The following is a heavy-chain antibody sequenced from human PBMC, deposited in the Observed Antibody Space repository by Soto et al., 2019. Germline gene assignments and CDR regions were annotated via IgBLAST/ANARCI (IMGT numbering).Heavy chain of an antibody. J-gene: IGHJ4*02. CDR1: GYTFTSYG. D-gene: IGHD6-19*01. CDR3: ASAEFSSGWYFDY. Sequence: GSSVKGSRKASGYTFTSYGISWVRQAPGQGLEWMGWISAYNGNTNYAQKLQGRVTMTTDTSTSTAYMELRSLRSDDTAVYYCASAEFSSGWYFDYWGQGTLVTVSS. V-gene: IGHV1-18*01. CDR2: ISAYNGNT.